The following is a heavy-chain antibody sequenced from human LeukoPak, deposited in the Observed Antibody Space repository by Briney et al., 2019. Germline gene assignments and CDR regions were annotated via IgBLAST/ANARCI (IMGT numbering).Heavy chain of an antibody. V-gene: IGHV3-23*01. Sequence: PGGTLRLSCAASGFTLSSYGMSWVRQAPGKGLEGGSAISGSVGSKYYADCVKGRFTISRDNSKIPLYLQMNSLRAEDTAVYYCAKVPWVVAATGYFDYWGQGTLVTVSS. CDR3: AKVPWVVAATGYFDY. D-gene: IGHD2-15*01. J-gene: IGHJ4*02. CDR2: ISGSVGSK. CDR1: GFTLSSYG.